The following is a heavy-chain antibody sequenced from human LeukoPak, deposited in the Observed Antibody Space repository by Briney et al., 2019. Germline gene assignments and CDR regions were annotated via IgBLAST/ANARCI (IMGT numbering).Heavy chain of an antibody. J-gene: IGHJ4*02. CDR1: GESFSGFY. CDR2: ISTSEST. CDR3: ARRRTTGTTGYFDY. V-gene: IGHV4-4*09. Sequence: PSETLSLTCAVYGESFSGFYWSWIRQPPGKGLEWIGYISTSESTNYNPSLKSRITISVDTSKNQFSLNLSSVTAADTAVYYCARRRTTGTTGYFDYWGQGTLVTVSS. D-gene: IGHD1-1*01.